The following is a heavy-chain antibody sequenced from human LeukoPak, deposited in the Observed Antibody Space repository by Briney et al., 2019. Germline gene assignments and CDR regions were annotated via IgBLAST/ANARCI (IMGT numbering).Heavy chain of an antibody. J-gene: IGHJ6*03. Sequence: PGGSLRLSCAASGFTFSNYSMNWVRQAPGKGLEWVSSISSSSSYIYYADSVKGRFTISRDNVKNSLYLQMNSLRAEDTAVYYCARDTDCSGGSCYSSNDYYYYYMDVWGKGTTVTVSS. V-gene: IGHV3-21*01. CDR1: GFTFSNYS. CDR2: ISSSSSYI. CDR3: ARDTDCSGGSCYSSNDYYYYYMDV. D-gene: IGHD2-15*01.